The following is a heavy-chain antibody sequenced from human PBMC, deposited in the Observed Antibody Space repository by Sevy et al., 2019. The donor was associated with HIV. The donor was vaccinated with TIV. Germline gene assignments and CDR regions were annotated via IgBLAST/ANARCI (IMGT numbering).Heavy chain of an antibody. J-gene: IGHJ4*02. CDR3: AGDRWERATVTTGNFDY. V-gene: IGHV3-48*02. Sequence: GGSLRLSCAASGFTFSSYSMNWVRQAPGKGLEWVSYISSSSSTIYYADSVKGRFTISRDNAKNSLYLQMNSLRDEDTAVYYCAGDRWERATVTTGNFDYWGQGTLVTVSS. CDR2: ISSSSSTI. D-gene: IGHD4-4*01. CDR1: GFTFSSYS.